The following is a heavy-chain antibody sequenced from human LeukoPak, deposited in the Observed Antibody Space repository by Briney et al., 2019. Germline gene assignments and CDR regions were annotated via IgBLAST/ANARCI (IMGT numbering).Heavy chain of an antibody. V-gene: IGHV4-34*01. CDR1: GGSFSGYY. CDR3: ARRDGYNPFDY. J-gene: IGHJ4*02. CDR2: INHSGST. D-gene: IGHD5-24*01. Sequence: SETLSLTCAVYGGSFSGYYWSWIRQPPGKGLEWIGEINHSGSTNYNPSLKSRVTISVDTSKNQFSLKLSSVTAADTAVYYCARRDGYNPFDYWGQGTLVTVSS.